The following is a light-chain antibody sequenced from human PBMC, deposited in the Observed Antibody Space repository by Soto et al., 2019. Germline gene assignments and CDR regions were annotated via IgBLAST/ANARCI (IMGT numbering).Light chain of an antibody. CDR2: DVA. V-gene: IGLV2-14*01. J-gene: IGLJ1*01. CDR3: SSCTTSSTYV. Sequence: QSVLTQPASVSGSPGQPITISCTGTSTDVGRYNYVSWYQQHPGKAPKLMIYDVANRPSGVSNRFSGSKSGITASLTISGLQAEDEADYYCSSCTTSSTYVFGTGTKVTVL. CDR1: STDVGRYNY.